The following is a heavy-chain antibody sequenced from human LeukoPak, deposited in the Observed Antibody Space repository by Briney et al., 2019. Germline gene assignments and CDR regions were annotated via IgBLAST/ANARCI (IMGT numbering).Heavy chain of an antibody. CDR2: IHISGST. CDR3: ARAVEYLPLDY. D-gene: IGHD2/OR15-2a*01. V-gene: IGHV3-66*01. J-gene: IGHJ4*02. CDR1: GFTVSSNY. Sequence: GGSLRLSCAASGFTVSSNYMSWVRQAPGKGLEWVSIIHISGSTYYADSVRARFTISRDNSKNTVYLQMNSLRAEDTAVYYCARAVEYLPLDYWGQGTLVAVSS.